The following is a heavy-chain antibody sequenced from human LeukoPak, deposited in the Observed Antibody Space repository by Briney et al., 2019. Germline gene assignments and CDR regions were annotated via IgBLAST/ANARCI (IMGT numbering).Heavy chain of an antibody. V-gene: IGHV4-59*01. Sequence: PSETLSLTCTVSGGSISSYYWSWIRQPPGKGLEWIGYIYYSGSTNYNPSLKSRVTISVDTSKNQFSLKLSSVTAADTAVYYCAREYSSSDNWFDPWGQRTLVTVSS. CDR2: IYYSGST. D-gene: IGHD6-6*01. CDR3: AREYSSSDNWFDP. J-gene: IGHJ5*02. CDR1: GGSISSYY.